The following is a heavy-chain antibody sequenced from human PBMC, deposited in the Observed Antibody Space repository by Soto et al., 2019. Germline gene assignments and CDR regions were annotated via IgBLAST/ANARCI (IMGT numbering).Heavy chain of an antibody. CDR2: ISGSGGST. CDR3: AKGPRGYSGYDAPYYFDY. Sequence: GGSLRLSXAASGFTFSSYAMSWVRQAPGKGLEWVSAISGSGGSTYYADSVKGRFTISRDNSKNTLYLQMNSLRAEDTAVYYCAKGPRGYSGYDAPYYFDYWGQGTLGT. D-gene: IGHD5-12*01. J-gene: IGHJ4*02. V-gene: IGHV3-23*01. CDR1: GFTFSSYA.